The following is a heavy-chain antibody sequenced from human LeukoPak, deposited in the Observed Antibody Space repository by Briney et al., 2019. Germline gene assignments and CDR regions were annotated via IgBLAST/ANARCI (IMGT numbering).Heavy chain of an antibody. Sequence: ASVKVSCKAYGCDFSSFDVNWVRQAPGQGLEWMGWVNPSSGNSGYAQKFQGRVTMTRNTSINTAYMELINLQSDDTAVYYCARGTPYCSSASCYHYWGQGSLVTVSS. CDR1: GCDFSSFD. D-gene: IGHD2-2*01. CDR2: VNPSSGNS. CDR3: ARGTPYCSSASCYHY. J-gene: IGHJ4*02. V-gene: IGHV1-8*01.